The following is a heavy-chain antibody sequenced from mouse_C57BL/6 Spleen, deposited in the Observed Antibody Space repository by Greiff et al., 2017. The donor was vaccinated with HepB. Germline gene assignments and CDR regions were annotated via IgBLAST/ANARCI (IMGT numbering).Heavy chain of an antibody. Sequence: VQLQQPGAELVKPGASVKLSCKASGYTFTSYWMHWVKQRPGQGLEWIGMIHPNSGSTNYNEKFKSKATLTVDKSSSTAYMQLSSLTSEDSAVYYCARRYGSSYVGYFDVWGTGTTVTVSS. CDR1: GYTFTSYW. D-gene: IGHD1-1*01. CDR3: ARRYGSSYVGYFDV. CDR2: IHPNSGST. V-gene: IGHV1-64*01. J-gene: IGHJ1*03.